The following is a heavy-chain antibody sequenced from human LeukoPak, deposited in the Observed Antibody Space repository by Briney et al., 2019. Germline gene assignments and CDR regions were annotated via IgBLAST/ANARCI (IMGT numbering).Heavy chain of an antibody. Sequence: ASVKVSCKASGYTFTSYYMHWVRQAPGQGLEWMGIINPSGGSTSYAQKFQGRVTMTRDTSTSTVYMELSSLRSEDTAAYYCARAPNNLSGYVHNFDYWGQGTLVTVSS. CDR3: ARAPNNLSGYVHNFDY. CDR2: INPSGGST. V-gene: IGHV1-46*01. CDR1: GYTFTSYY. J-gene: IGHJ4*02. D-gene: IGHD5-12*01.